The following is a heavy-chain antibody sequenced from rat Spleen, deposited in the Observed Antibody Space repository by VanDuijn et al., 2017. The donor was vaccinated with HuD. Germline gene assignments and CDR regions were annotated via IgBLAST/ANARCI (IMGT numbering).Heavy chain of an antibody. V-gene: IGHV5-29*01. CDR1: GFTFSNFY. J-gene: IGHJ2*01. Sequence: EVQLVESGAGLVQPGRSMNLSCAASGFTFSNFYMAWVRQAPTKGLEWVATISYDGSSTYYRDSVKGRFTISRDNARITLYLQMDSLRSEDTATYYCARHLHPLYFDYWGQGVMVTVSS. CDR2: ISYDGSST. D-gene: IGHD3-8*01. CDR3: ARHLHPLYFDY.